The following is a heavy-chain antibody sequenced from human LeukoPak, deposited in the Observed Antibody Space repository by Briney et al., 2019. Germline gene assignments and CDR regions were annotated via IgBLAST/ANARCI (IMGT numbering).Heavy chain of an antibody. V-gene: IGHV1-69*06. J-gene: IGHJ3*02. CDR3: ARATFEYSSSDDAFDI. CDR2: IIPIFGTA. Sequence: SVKVSCKASGGTFSSYAISWVRQAPGQGLEWMGGIIPIFGTANYAQKFQGRVTITADKSTSTAYMELSSLRSEDTAVYYCARATFEYSSSDDAFDIWGQGTMVTVSS. D-gene: IGHD6-6*01. CDR1: GGTFSSYA.